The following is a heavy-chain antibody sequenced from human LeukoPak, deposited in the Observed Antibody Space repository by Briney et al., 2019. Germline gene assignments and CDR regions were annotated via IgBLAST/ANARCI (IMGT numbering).Heavy chain of an antibody. CDR2: ISGSGGNT. J-gene: IGHJ6*03. V-gene: IGHV3-23*01. Sequence: GGSLRLSCAASGFTFSSYAMSWVRQAPGKGLEWVSAISGSGGNTYYADSVKGRFTISRDNSRNTLYLQMNSLRAEDTAVYYCAKDDGGSYYIYYYYMDVWGKGTTVTISS. CDR3: AKDDGGSYYIYYYYMDV. D-gene: IGHD1-26*01. CDR1: GFTFSSYA.